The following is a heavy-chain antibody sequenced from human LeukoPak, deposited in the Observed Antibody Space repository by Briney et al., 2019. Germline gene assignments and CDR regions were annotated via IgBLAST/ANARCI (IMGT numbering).Heavy chain of an antibody. D-gene: IGHD6-13*01. CDR2: INPNSGGT. Sequence: ASVKVSCAASGYTFTGYYMHWVRQAPGQGLEWMGWINPNSGGTNYAQKFQGRVTMTRDTSISTAYMELSRLRSDDTAVYYCAREAGYSSSWPDYWGQGTLVTVSS. V-gene: IGHV1-2*02. CDR1: GYTFTGYY. CDR3: AREAGYSSSWPDY. J-gene: IGHJ4*02.